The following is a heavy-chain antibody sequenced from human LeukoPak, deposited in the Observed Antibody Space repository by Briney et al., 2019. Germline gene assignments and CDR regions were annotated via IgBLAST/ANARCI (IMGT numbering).Heavy chain of an antibody. D-gene: IGHD3-10*01. J-gene: IGHJ6*02. CDR3: ARQIGAHYYGMDV. V-gene: IGHV3-53*01. CDR1: GFTVSDTY. Sequence: GGSLRLSCAASGFTVSDTYMSWVRQAPGKGLGWVSVIYSGGTTYYVDSVKGRFTISRDNSKNTLYLQMNSLRADDTAVYYCARQIGAHYYGMDVWGQGTMVTVSS. CDR2: IYSGGTT.